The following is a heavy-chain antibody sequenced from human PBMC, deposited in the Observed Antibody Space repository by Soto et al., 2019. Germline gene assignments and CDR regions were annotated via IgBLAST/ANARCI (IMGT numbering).Heavy chain of an antibody. D-gene: IGHD3-22*01. J-gene: IGHJ4*02. CDR1: GGLFSSYP. CDR3: ARGGSGYTWFNEF. CDR2: IIPVFQTA. Sequence: QEQLVQSGAEVKKPGSSVKVSCKASGGLFSSYPISWVRQVPGQGLEWMGGIIPVFQTAYYTQRFQGRVTITADESMTTAYTEMSSLRSEDTAIYYCARGGSGYTWFNEFWGQGTLVTVAS. V-gene: IGHV1-69*01.